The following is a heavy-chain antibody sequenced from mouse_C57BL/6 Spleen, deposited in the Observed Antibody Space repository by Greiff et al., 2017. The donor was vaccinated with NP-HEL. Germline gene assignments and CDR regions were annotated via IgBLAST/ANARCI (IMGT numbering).Heavy chain of an antibody. Sequence: QVQLQQSGAELVKPGASVKLSCKASGYTFTEYTIHWVKQRSGQGLEWIGWFYPGSGSIKYNEKFKDKATLTVDKSSSTASMELSRLKSEDSAVYLCARHEGDYYGSSFWFAYWGQGTLVTVSA. J-gene: IGHJ3*01. CDR1: GYTFTEYT. D-gene: IGHD1-1*01. CDR2: FYPGSGSI. V-gene: IGHV1-62-2*01. CDR3: ARHEGDYYGSSFWFAY.